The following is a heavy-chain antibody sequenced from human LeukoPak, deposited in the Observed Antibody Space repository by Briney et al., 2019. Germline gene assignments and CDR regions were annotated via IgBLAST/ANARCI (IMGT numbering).Heavy chain of an antibody. D-gene: IGHD6-13*01. CDR1: GFTFSSYW. Sequence: GGSLRLSCAASGFTFSSYWMSWVCQAPGKGLEWVANIKQDGSEKYYVDSVKGRFTISRDNAKNSLYLQMNSLRAEDTAVYYCARDRMAAAGPYYFDYWGQGTLVTVSS. J-gene: IGHJ4*02. CDR2: IKQDGSEK. V-gene: IGHV3-7*01. CDR3: ARDRMAAAGPYYFDY.